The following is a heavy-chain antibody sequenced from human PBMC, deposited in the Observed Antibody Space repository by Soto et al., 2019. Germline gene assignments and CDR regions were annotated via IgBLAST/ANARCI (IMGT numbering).Heavy chain of an antibody. J-gene: IGHJ6*02. V-gene: IGHV3-33*01. CDR3: ARGDGYNYYYYYYGMDV. CDR2: IWYDGSNK. Sequence: GGSLRLSCAASGFTFSSYGMHWVRQAPGKGLEWVAVIWYDGSNKYYADSVKGRFTISRDNSKNTLYLQMNSLRAEDTAVYYCARGDGYNYYYYYYGMDVWGQGTTVTVSS. D-gene: IGHD5-12*01. CDR1: GFTFSSYG.